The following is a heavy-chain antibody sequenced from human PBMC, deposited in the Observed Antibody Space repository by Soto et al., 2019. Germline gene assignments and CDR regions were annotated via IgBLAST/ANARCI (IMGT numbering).Heavy chain of an antibody. V-gene: IGHV4-39*01. CDR1: GGSISSSSYY. CDR2: IYYSGST. J-gene: IGHJ4*02. Sequence: QLQLQESGPGLVKPSETLSLTCTVSGGSISSSSYYWGWIRQPPGKGLEWIGSIYYSGSTYYNPSLKSRVTISVDTSKNQFSLKLSSVTAADTAVYYCATPGFSGYDRDFYYWGQGTLVTVSS. CDR3: ATPGFSGYDRDFYY. D-gene: IGHD5-12*01.